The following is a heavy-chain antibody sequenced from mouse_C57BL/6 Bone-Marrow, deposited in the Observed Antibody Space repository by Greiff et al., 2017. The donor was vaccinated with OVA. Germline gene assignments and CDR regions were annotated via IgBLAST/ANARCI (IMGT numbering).Heavy chain of an antibody. CDR3: ARSKPYDYDGEAWFAY. J-gene: IGHJ3*01. Sequence: VQLQQPGAELVKPGASVKLSCKASGYTFTSYWMHWVKQRPGQGLEWIGMIHPNSGSTNYNEKFKSKATLTVDNSSSTAYMQLSSLTSEDSAVYYCARSKPYDYDGEAWFAYWGQGTLVTVSA. V-gene: IGHV1-64*01. D-gene: IGHD2-4*01. CDR2: IHPNSGST. CDR1: GYTFTSYW.